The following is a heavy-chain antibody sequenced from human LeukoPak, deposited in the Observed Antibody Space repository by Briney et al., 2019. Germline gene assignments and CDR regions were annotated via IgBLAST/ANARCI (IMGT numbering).Heavy chain of an antibody. Sequence: GGSLRLSCTASVFTFSSYAMNWVRQAPGKGLDWVSGLSGTGGSTYYADSVKGRFTISRDNSKNTLFLQMSSLRAEDTAVYYCAKEARYATSWVDYWGQGTLVTVSS. V-gene: IGHV3-23*01. D-gene: IGHD2-2*01. J-gene: IGHJ4*02. CDR2: LSGTGGST. CDR3: AKEARYATSWVDY. CDR1: VFTFSSYA.